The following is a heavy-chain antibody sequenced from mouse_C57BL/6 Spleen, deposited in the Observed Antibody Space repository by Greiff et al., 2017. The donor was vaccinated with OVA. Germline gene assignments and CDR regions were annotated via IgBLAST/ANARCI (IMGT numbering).Heavy chain of an antibody. CDR3: TRSGYYFYAMDY. CDR1: GYTFTDYE. Sequence: LVESGAELVRPGASVTLSCKASGYTFTDYEMHWVKQTPVHGLEWIGAIDPETGGTAYNQKFKGKAILTADKSSSTAYMELRSLTSEDSAVYYCTRSGYYFYAMDYWGQGTSVTVSS. D-gene: IGHD2-3*01. V-gene: IGHV1-15*01. CDR2: IDPETGGT. J-gene: IGHJ4*01.